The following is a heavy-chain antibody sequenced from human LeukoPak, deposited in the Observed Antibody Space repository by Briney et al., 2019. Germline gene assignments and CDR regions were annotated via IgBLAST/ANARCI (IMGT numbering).Heavy chain of an antibody. Sequence: ASVKVSCKASGYTFTGYYMHWVRQAPGQGLEWMGWINPNSGGTNYAQKFQGRVTMTRDTSISTAYMELSRLRSDDTAVCYCARLGYSYGSVYYMDVWGKGTTVTVSS. V-gene: IGHV1-2*02. D-gene: IGHD5-18*01. J-gene: IGHJ6*03. CDR1: GYTFTGYY. CDR2: INPNSGGT. CDR3: ARLGYSYGSVYYMDV.